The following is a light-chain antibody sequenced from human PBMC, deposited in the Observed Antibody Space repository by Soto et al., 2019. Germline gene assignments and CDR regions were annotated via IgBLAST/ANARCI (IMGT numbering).Light chain of an antibody. Sequence: EVVMTQSPATLSVSPGERATLSCRASQSVSSSYLAWYQQKPGQAPRLLIYDAYNRATGIQARFSGSGSGTDFTLTIRSLEPEDFAVYYCKQRSNWPWTFGQGTKVDIK. J-gene: IGKJ1*01. CDR3: KQRSNWPWT. CDR1: QSVSSSY. V-gene: IGKV3D-20*02. CDR2: DAY.